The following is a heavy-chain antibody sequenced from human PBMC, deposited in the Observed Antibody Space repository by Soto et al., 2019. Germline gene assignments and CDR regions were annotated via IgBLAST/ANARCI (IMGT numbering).Heavy chain of an antibody. J-gene: IGHJ4*02. D-gene: IGHD3-3*01. CDR1: GGSFSGYY. CDR3: ARVIDGVAIDY. CDR2: INHSGST. V-gene: IGHV4-34*01. Sequence: PSETLSLTCAVYGGSFSGYYWSWIRQPPGKGLEWIGEINHSGSTNYNPSLKSRVTISVDTSKNQFSLKLSSVTAADTAVYYCARVIDGVAIDYWGQGTLVTVSS.